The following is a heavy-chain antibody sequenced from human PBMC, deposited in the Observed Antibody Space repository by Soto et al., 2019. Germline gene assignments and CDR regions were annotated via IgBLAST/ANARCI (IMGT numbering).Heavy chain of an antibody. CDR2: INHSGST. CDR1: VGSFSGDY. J-gene: IGHJ6*02. Sequence: PSETLSLTCAVYVGSFSGDYWSWIRQPPGKGLEWIGEINHSGSTNYNPSLQSRVTISVDTSKNQFSLKLSSVTAADTAVYYCARGGRVRGVLGYYYGMDVWGQGTTVTVSS. CDR3: ARGGRVRGVLGYYYGMDV. D-gene: IGHD3-10*01. V-gene: IGHV4-34*01.